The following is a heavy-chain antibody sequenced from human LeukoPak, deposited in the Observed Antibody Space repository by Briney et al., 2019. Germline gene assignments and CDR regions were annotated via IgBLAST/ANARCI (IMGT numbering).Heavy chain of an antibody. J-gene: IGHJ3*01. CDR2: ISSGGTYE. Sequence: GKSLRLSCAASGFTFSNYAMHWVRQAPGKGLEWVSLISSGGTYEYYADSVKGRFTISRDNSKNSLYLQMDSLRAEDTAVYYCAEARIAAAGTGAFDVWGQGTKVTVSS. CDR1: GFTFSNYA. D-gene: IGHD6-13*01. V-gene: IGHV3-30*07. CDR3: AEARIAAAGTGAFDV.